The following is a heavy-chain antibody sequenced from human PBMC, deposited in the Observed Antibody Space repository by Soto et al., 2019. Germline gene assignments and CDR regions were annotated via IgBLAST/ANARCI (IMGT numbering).Heavy chain of an antibody. J-gene: IGHJ4*02. D-gene: IGHD5-18*01. CDR1: GYSFSTYW. Sequence: PGESLKISCKGSGYSFSTYWIGWVRQMPGKGLEWMGIIYPGDSDTKYSPSFQGQVTISVDKSISTAYLQWSSLKASDTAMYYCARKDGTAMYYFDYWGQGTLVTVSS. CDR2: IYPGDSDT. CDR3: ARKDGTAMYYFDY. V-gene: IGHV5-51*01.